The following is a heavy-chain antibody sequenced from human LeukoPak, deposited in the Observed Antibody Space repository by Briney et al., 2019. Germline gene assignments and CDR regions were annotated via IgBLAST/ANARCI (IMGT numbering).Heavy chain of an antibody. CDR2: FYDTVST. CDR1: GGSISSSY. J-gene: IGHJ3*01. V-gene: IGHV4-59*08. CDR3: ARHGAFLTRGFCSSSNCYVDGLHT. D-gene: IGHD2-2*01. Sequence: SETLSLTCTVSGGSISSSYWSWIRQSPGKGLEWIGYFYDTVSTKYNPSLKRRVSISTDTSKNQVSLKLNSVTAADTAVYYCARHGAFLTRGFCSSSNCYVDGLHTWGQGIMVSVSS.